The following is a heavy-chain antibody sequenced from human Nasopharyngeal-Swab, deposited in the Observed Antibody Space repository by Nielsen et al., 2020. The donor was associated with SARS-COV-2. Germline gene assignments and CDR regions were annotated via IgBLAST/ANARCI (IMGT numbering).Heavy chain of an antibody. D-gene: IGHD4-23*01. J-gene: IGHJ4*02. Sequence: GGSLRLSCVTSGFIFSSTWMTWVRQAPGKGLEWVGRIQSKSAGGATDYAEPVKGRFTISRDDSKNTVYLQMNSLRAEDTAVYYCAGGNSADHWGQGTLVTVSS. CDR1: GFIFSSTW. V-gene: IGHV3-15*01. CDR3: AGGNSADH. CDR2: IQSKSAGGAT.